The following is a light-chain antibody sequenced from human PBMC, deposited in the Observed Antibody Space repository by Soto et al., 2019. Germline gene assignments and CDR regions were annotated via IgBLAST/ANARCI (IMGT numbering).Light chain of an antibody. CDR1: QSVACD. Sequence: EIVMTQSPASLSGSPGDGAPLSCWASQSVACDVAWYQQKPGQGPRVLIHGASTRAAGVPARFSGSVSGTDFTLTISSLQSEDFAVYFCRQYHNWPPQYTFGQGTKLQIK. V-gene: IGKV3-15*01. CDR3: RQYHNWPPQYT. J-gene: IGKJ2*01. CDR2: GAS.